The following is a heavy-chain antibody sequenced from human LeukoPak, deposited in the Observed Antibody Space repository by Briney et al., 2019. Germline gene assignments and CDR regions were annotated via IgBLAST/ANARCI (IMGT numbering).Heavy chain of an antibody. CDR2: IYYSGST. J-gene: IGHJ4*02. V-gene: IGHV4-39*01. CDR3: ARRGYGDSPFDY. CDR1: GDSISSSSYY. Sequence: PSETLSLTCTVSGDSISSSSYYWGWIRQPPGKGLEWIGNIYYSGSTYYNPSLKSRVTISADMSMNHFSLRLSSVTAAGTAVYYCARRGYGDSPFDYWGQGTLVTVSS. D-gene: IGHD4-17*01.